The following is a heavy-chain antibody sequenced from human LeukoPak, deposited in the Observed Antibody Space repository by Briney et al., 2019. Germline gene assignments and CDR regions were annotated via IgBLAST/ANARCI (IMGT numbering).Heavy chain of an antibody. V-gene: IGHV3-15*01. Sequence: GGSLRLSCAASGFTFSNAWMSWVRQAPGKGLEWVGRIKSKTGGGTTDYAAPVKGRFTISRDDSKNTLYLQMNSLKTEDTAVYYCTTRILGYCSSTSCYYFDYWGQGTLVTVSS. J-gene: IGHJ4*02. CDR3: TTRILGYCSSTSCYYFDY. D-gene: IGHD2-2*01. CDR2: IKSKTGGGTT. CDR1: GFTFSNAW.